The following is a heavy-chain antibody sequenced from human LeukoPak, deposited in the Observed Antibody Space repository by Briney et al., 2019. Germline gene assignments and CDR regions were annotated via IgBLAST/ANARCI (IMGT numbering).Heavy chain of an antibody. CDR2: ISGSGGST. J-gene: IGHJ4*02. D-gene: IGHD3-10*01. V-gene: IGHV3-23*01. CDR3: ANSYASGSYCDY. CDR1: GFTFSSYA. Sequence: GGSLRLSCAAPGFTFSSYAMSWVRQAPGKGLEWVSAISGSGGSTYYAASVKGRFTISRDNSKNTLYLHMNSLRAEDTAVYYCANSYASGSYCDYWGQGTLVTVSS.